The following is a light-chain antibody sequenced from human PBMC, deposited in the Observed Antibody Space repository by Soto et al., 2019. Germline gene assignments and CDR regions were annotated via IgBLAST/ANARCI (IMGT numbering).Light chain of an antibody. CDR2: LGS. V-gene: IGKV2-28*01. J-gene: IGKJ4*01. CDR1: QSLLHSNGFNY. CDR3: MQALQTPLT. Sequence: DIVMSESPLSMVVTSGEPASISSRSSQSLLHSNGFNYLDWYLQKPGQSPQLLIYLGSNRASGVTDRFSGSGSGTDFTLKISRVEAEDVGVYYCMQALQTPLTFGGGTKVDIK.